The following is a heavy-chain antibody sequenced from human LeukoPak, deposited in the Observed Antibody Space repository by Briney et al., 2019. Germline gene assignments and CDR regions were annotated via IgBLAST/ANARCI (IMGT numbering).Heavy chain of an antibody. Sequence: ASATLSCKASGYTLTSHYMHWVLQAPGQGLECMGIINPSGGSTSYAQKFQGRVTMTSDTSTITVYMDLSSLRSEETAVYYCATDRGYSYGQNLTLDYWGQGTLVTVSS. D-gene: IGHD5-18*01. J-gene: IGHJ4*02. CDR2: INPSGGST. V-gene: IGHV1-46*01. CDR1: GYTLTSHY. CDR3: ATDRGYSYGQNLTLDY.